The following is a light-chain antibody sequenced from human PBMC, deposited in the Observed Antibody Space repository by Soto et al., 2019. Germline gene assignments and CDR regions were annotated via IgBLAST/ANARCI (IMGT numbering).Light chain of an antibody. CDR3: QQLNSYPPWT. CDR2: AAS. V-gene: IGKV1-9*01. Sequence: IPLTQSPSSLSASVGDRVTTTCRASQGISSYLAWYQQKPGKAPKLLIYAASTLQSGVPSRFSGSGSGTDFTLTISSLQPEDFATYYCQQLNSYPPWTFGQGTKVEIK. CDR1: QGISSY. J-gene: IGKJ1*01.